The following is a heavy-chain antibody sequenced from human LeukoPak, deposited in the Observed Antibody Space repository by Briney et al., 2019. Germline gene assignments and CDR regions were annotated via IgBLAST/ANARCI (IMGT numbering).Heavy chain of an antibody. J-gene: IGHJ3*02. CDR2: IKQDGSEK. CDR3: ARDHHRRLYDSQARDTFDI. D-gene: IGHD3-22*01. V-gene: IGHV3-7*01. CDR1: GFTFSSYW. Sequence: GGSLRLSCAASGFTFSSYWMSWVRQAPGKGLEWVANIKQDGSEKYYVDSVKGRFTISRDNAKNSLYLQMNSLRAEDTAVYYCARDHHRRLYDSQARDTFDIWGQGTMVTVSS.